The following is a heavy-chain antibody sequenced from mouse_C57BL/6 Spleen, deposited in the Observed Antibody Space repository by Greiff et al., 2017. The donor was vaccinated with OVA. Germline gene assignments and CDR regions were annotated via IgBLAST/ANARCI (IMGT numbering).Heavy chain of an antibody. D-gene: IGHD2-4*01. V-gene: IGHV1-80*01. Sequence: QVQLQQSGAELVKPGASVKISCKASGYAFSSYWMNWVKQRPGKGLEWIGQIYPGDGDTNYNGKFKGKATLTADKSSSTAYMQLSSLTSEDSAVYFCARGDDYDAAYWYFDVWGTGTTVTVSS. CDR1: GYAFSSYW. CDR2: IYPGDGDT. CDR3: ARGDDYDAAYWYFDV. J-gene: IGHJ1*03.